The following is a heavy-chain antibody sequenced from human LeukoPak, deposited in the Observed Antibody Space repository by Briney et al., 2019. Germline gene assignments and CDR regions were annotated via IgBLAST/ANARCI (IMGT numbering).Heavy chain of an antibody. D-gene: IGHD5-18*01. CDR1: GASISSSSFS. Sequence: KSSETLSLTCSASGASISSSSFSWGWIRQPPGKGLEWIGSFYYGANTYYNPSLKSRVTISVDPSKNQFSLRLSSVTAADTAVYYCARPVETTQVYQFDYWGQGTLVTVSS. CDR3: ARPVETTQVYQFDY. J-gene: IGHJ4*02. V-gene: IGHV4-39*01. CDR2: FYYGANT.